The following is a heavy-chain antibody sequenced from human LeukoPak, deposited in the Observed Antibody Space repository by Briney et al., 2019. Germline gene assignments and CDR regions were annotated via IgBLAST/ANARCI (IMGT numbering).Heavy chain of an antibody. V-gene: IGHV1-18*01. CDR3: ARILASIIDY. J-gene: IGHJ4*02. D-gene: IGHD5/OR15-5a*01. CDR1: GYTFTNYG. Sequence: ASVKVSCKASGYTFTNYGITWVRRAPGQGLEWMGWVSAKTGDTNYAQKFQGRVTMTTDTSTSTVYMELRSLRSDDTAVFYCARILASIIDYWGQGTLVTVSS. CDR2: VSAKTGDT.